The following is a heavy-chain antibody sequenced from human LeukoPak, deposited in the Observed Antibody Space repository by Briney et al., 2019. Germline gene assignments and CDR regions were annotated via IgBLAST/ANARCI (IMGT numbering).Heavy chain of an antibody. CDR3: ARTSTAHKSPFDY. D-gene: IGHD4-4*01. V-gene: IGHV4-30-2*01. CDR2: IYHSGST. Sequence: SETLSLTCAVSGGSISSGGYSWSWIRQPPGKGLGWIGYIYHSGSTYYNPSLKSRVTISVDRSKNQFSLKLSSVTAADTAVYYCARTSTAHKSPFDYWGQGTLVTVSS. CDR1: GGSISSGGYS. J-gene: IGHJ4*02.